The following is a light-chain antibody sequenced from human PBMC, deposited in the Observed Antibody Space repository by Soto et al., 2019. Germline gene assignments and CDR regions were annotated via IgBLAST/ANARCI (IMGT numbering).Light chain of an antibody. CDR1: SSDVGGYNY. CDR3: SSYAVSNNLGV. V-gene: IGLV2-8*01. Sequence: QSVLTQPPSASGSPGQSVTISCTGTSSDVGGYNYVSWYQQQPGKAPKLMIYEVSKRPSGVPDRFSCFKSGNTASLTVSGLQAEDEADYYWSSYAVSNNLGVFGGGTKLTVL. CDR2: EVS. J-gene: IGLJ3*02.